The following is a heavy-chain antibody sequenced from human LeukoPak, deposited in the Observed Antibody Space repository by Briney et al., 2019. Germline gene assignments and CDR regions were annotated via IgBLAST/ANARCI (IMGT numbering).Heavy chain of an antibody. CDR1: GLAFSAYK. CDR2: ISTDGYTT. D-gene: IGHD2-15*01. CDR3: VVGGSPGY. J-gene: IGHJ4*02. Sequence: GGSLRLSCAASGLAFSAYKMHWVRQAPRKGLVWVSRISTDGYTTDYADFVQGRFTASRDNTKNTWSLEMNSLRAEDTAVYYCVVGGSPGYWGQRTLVTVSS. V-gene: IGHV3-74*01.